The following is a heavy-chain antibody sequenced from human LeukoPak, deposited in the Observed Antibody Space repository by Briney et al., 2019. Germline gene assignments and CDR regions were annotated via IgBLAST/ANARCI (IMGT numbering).Heavy chain of an antibody. CDR1: GDSVSSNNAA. Sequence: SQTLSLTCAISGDSVSSNNAAWNWIRQPPLRGLEWLGRAYFRSKWYTDYAVSVKSRMTINPDTSKNQFSLHLNSVTPEDTAIYYCARGTGTFDYWGQGTLVTVSS. CDR3: ARGTGTFDY. D-gene: IGHD7-27*01. J-gene: IGHJ4*02. V-gene: IGHV6-1*01. CDR2: AYFRSKWYT.